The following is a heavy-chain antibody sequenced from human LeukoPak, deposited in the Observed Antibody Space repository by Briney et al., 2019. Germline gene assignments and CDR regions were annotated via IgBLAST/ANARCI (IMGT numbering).Heavy chain of an antibody. CDR3: ATMFSSSGWYYFDY. D-gene: IGHD6-19*01. J-gene: IGHJ4*02. CDR1: GYTFTDYY. CDR2: VDPEDGET. Sequence: GASVKVSCKVSGYTFTDYYMHWVQQAPGEGLEWMGLVDPEDGETIYAEKFQGRVTINADTSTDTAYMELSSLRSEDTAVYYCATMFSSSGWYYFDYWGQGTLVTVSS. V-gene: IGHV1-69-2*01.